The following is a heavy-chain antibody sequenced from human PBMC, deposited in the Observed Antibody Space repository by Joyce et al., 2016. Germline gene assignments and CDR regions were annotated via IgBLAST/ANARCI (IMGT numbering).Heavy chain of an antibody. CDR2: ISYEGKNT. V-gene: IGHV3-30*04. CDR3: ARDGPKTTWDPGYYFDF. D-gene: IGHD1-14*01. J-gene: IGHJ4*02. Sequence: QVKLVESGGGVVQPGRSLRLSCAASGFPFSGHSMHWVRQAPGKGLDWVAIISYEGKNTYYGDSMKGRFTISRDNSKNTVYLQVDSLRTEDTAVYYCARDGPKTTWDPGYYFDFWGQGTLVTVSS. CDR1: GFPFSGHS.